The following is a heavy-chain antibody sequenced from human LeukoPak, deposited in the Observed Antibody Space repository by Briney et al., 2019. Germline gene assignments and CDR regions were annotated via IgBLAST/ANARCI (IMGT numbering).Heavy chain of an antibody. CDR3: ARVSQHYDFWSGFDY. CDR1: GGTFSSYA. J-gene: IGHJ4*02. D-gene: IGHD3-3*01. Sequence: SVKVSCKASGGTFSSYAISWVRQAPGQGLEWMGRIIPILGIANYAQKFQGRVTITADKSTSAAYMELSSLRSDDTAVYYCARVSQHYDFWSGFDYWGQGTLVTVSS. V-gene: IGHV1-69*04. CDR2: IIPILGIA.